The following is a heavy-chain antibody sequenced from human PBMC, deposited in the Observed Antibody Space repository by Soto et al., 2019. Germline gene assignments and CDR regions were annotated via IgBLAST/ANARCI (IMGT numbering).Heavy chain of an antibody. Sequence: QITLKESGPTLVKPTQTLTLTCTFSGLSLSTIGEGVGWIRQPPGKALEWLALVYWDDDKRYSPSLKSRLTITKDTSVNQVVLTMTNMGPVDTATYYCVHTRCGGDCLQSYSSHSYYGLDVWGQGTTVTVSS. CDR1: GLSLSTIGEG. CDR2: VYWDDDK. CDR3: VHTRCGGDCLQSYSSHSYYGLDV. D-gene: IGHD2-21*02. V-gene: IGHV2-5*02. J-gene: IGHJ6*02.